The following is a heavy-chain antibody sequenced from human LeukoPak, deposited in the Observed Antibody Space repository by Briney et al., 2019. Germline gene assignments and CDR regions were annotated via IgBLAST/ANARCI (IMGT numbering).Heavy chain of an antibody. Sequence: GGSLRLSCAASGFIFSSYAMHWVRQAPGKGLEWVAVISYDGSNKYYADSVKGRFTISRDNSKNTLYLQMNSLRAEDTAVYYCAKDHRAYCGGDCVDFDYWGQGTLVTVSS. V-gene: IGHV3-30*04. CDR2: ISYDGSNK. D-gene: IGHD2-21*02. CDR3: AKDHRAYCGGDCVDFDY. J-gene: IGHJ4*02. CDR1: GFIFSSYA.